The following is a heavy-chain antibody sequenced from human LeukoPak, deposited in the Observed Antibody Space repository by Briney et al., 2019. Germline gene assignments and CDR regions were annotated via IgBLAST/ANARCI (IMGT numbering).Heavy chain of an antibody. CDR2: IIPILNIL. CDR1: GGIFSNYG. J-gene: IGHJ6*02. CDR3: ARDPDDLLSGGSYYDNGMDV. Sequence: SVKVSCKASGGIFSNYGISWVRQAPGQGLEWMARIIPILNILNYAQKFQGRLTISADKPTSTAYMELSSLTSEDTAVYYCARDPDDLLSGGSYYDNGMDVWGQGTTVTVSS. D-gene: IGHD3-3*01. V-gene: IGHV1-69*04.